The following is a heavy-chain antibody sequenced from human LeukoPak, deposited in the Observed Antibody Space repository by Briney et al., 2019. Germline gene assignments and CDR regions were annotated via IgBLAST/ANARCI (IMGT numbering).Heavy chain of an antibody. CDR1: GFNFNTYW. Sequence: GGSLRLSCVASGFNFNTYWMHWVRQVPGKGRMSVSRINPDGTYTNYAGSVKGRFTISRDNAKNTLYLQMNSLRVEDAAVYYCVRDRDWNIDLWGQGTLVTVSP. D-gene: IGHD1/OR15-1a*01. CDR2: INPDGTYT. CDR3: VRDRDWNIDL. V-gene: IGHV3-74*01. J-gene: IGHJ5*02.